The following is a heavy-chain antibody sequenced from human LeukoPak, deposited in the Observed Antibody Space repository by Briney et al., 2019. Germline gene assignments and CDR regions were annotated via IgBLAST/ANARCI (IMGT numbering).Heavy chain of an antibody. V-gene: IGHV3-30*14. CDR2: ISYDGSNK. J-gene: IGHJ5*02. CDR3: ARDWGGSPLGWFDP. CDR1: GFTFSSYA. D-gene: IGHD1-26*01. Sequence: PGGSLRLSCAASGFTFSSYAMHWVRQAPGKGLEWVAVISYDGSNKYYADSVKGRFTISRDNSKNTLYLQMNSLRAEDTAVYYCARDWGGSPLGWFDPWGQGTLVTVSS.